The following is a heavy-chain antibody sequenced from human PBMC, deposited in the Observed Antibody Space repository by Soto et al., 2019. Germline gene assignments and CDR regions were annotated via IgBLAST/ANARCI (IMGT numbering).Heavy chain of an antibody. D-gene: IGHD2-21*02. V-gene: IGHV4-39*01. Sequence: SETLSLTCIVSGESISSSSYYWGWIRQPPGKGLEWIGRIYYSGRTYYNPSFKSRVTISIDTSKNQCSLKLSSVTATDTAVYYCARQRTTVVTQAYFDHWGQGALVTVSS. CDR3: ARQRTTVVTQAYFDH. CDR1: GESISSSSYY. CDR2: IYYSGRT. J-gene: IGHJ4*02.